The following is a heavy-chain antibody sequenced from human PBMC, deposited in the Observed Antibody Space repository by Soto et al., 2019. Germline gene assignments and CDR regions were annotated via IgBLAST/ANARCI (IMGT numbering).Heavy chain of an antibody. Sequence: QVQLVQSGPEVKKTGASVKVSCRASGYFFTSYAIHWVRQAPGPRLEWLGWINAANGHTKYSQNFQGRVLITRDESANTVYMEVSSLKSGDTAVYSCARGSIAVAGRNQLDYWGQGTRVTVFS. D-gene: IGHD6-19*01. CDR1: GYFFTSYA. CDR2: INAANGHT. CDR3: ARGSIAVAGRNQLDY. J-gene: IGHJ4*02. V-gene: IGHV1-3*01.